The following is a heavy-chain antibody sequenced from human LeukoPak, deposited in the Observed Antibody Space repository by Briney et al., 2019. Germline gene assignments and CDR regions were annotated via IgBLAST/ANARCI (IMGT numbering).Heavy chain of an antibody. Sequence: GGSLRLSCAASGFTFSSYAMSWVRQAPGKGLEWVSVIYSGGSTNYADSVKGRFTISRDNSKNTLYLQMNSLRAGDTAVYYCARDDYYDSSGSTDYWGQGTLVTVSS. J-gene: IGHJ4*02. D-gene: IGHD3-22*01. CDR1: GFTFSSYA. CDR2: IYSGGST. V-gene: IGHV3-53*01. CDR3: ARDDYYDSSGSTDY.